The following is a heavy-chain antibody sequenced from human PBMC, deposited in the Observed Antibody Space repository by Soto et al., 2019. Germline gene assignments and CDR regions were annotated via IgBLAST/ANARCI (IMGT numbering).Heavy chain of an antibody. CDR2: IVGRFGSK. CDR3: AKDRGRNYNVLTEYCMVGNHFDH. J-gene: IGHJ4*02. Sequence: EVQLLESGGGLVQPGGSLRLSCTASGFPFSSDAMSWVRQAPGKGLEWGSGIVGRFGSKYYKDSVKGRFTISRDDSRNTMFLQMNSLSAEDTAMYFCAKDRGRNYNVLTEYCMVGNHFDHWGQGTLVTVSS. V-gene: IGHV3-23*01. D-gene: IGHD3-9*01. CDR1: GFPFSSDA.